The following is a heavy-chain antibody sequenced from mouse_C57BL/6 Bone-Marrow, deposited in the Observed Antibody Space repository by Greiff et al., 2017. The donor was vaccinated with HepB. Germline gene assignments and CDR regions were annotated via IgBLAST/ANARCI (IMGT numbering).Heavy chain of an antibody. J-gene: IGHJ2*01. CDR1: GFTFSSYT. CDR3: ARLGYDYDNYLDY. CDR2: ISGGGGNT. D-gene: IGHD2-4*01. Sequence: DVMLVESGGGLVKPGGSLKLSCAASGFTFSSYTMSWVRQTPEKRLEWVATISGGGGNTYYPDSVKGRFTISRDNAKNTLYLQMSSLRSEDTALYYCARLGYDYDNYLDYWGQGTTLTVSS. V-gene: IGHV5-9*01.